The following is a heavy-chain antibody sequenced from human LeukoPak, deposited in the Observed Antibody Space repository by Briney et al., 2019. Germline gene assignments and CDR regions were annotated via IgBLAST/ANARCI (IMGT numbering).Heavy chain of an antibody. V-gene: IGHV4-39*01. D-gene: IGHD2/OR15-2a*01. J-gene: IGHJ3*02. Sequence: PSETLSLTCTVSGGSISTSNYFWGWIRQPPGKGLEWIGSIYYSGITFYNPSLKSRLTISVDTPKNQFSLKLTSVTAADTAVYYCARPLDTTFFNAFDIWGQGTMVTVSS. CDR2: IYYSGIT. CDR1: GGSISTSNYF. CDR3: ARPLDTTFFNAFDI.